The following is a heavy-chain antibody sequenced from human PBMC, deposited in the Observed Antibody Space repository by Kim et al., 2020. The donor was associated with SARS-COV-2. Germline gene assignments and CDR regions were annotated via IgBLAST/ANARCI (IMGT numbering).Heavy chain of an antibody. CDR2: ISYDGSNK. J-gene: IGHJ6*02. CDR3: AKVYYDSKGYYYYGMDV. D-gene: IGHD3-22*01. Sequence: GGSLRLSCAASGFTFSSYGMHWVRQAPGKGLEWVAVISYDGSNKYYADSVKGRFTISRDNSKNTLYLQMNSLRAEDTAVYYCAKVYYDSKGYYYYGMDVWGQGTTVTVSS. CDR1: GFTFSSYG. V-gene: IGHV3-30*18.